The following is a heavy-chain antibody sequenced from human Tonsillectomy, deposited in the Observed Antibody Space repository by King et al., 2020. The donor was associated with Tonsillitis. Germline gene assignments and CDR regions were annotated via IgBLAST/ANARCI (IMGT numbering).Heavy chain of an antibody. CDR2: IYYSGST. CDR3: ARDDSAHGWRFGMDV. V-gene: IGHV4-61*01. Sequence: VQLQESGPGLVKPSETLSLTCTVSGGFVSSGSYYWSWIRQPRGKGLEWIGYIYYSGSTNYKPSLKSRVTISVDTSKNQFSLKLSSVTAADTAVYYCARDDSAHGWRFGMDVWGQGTTVTVSS. D-gene: IGHD6-19*01. J-gene: IGHJ6*02. CDR1: GGFVSSGSYY.